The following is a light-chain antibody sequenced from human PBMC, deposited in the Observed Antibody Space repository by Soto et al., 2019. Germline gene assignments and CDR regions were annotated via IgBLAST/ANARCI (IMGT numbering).Light chain of an antibody. CDR3: HQYASSPWT. CDR1: QRVSSTT. CDR2: DAS. Sequence: EIGWRRSPGTLFFSPGEKATLSCRASQRVSSTTLAWYQQKPGQAPRLLIYDASTRAAGIPDRFSGSGSGTDFTLTISRLEAEDFAVYYCHQYASSPWTFGQGAKVEIK. J-gene: IGKJ1*01. V-gene: IGKV3-20*01.